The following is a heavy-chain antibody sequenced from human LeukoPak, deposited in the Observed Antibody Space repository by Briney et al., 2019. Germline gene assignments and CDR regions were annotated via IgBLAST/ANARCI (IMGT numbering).Heavy chain of an antibody. D-gene: IGHD6-13*01. J-gene: IGHJ4*02. V-gene: IGHV3-7*01. CDR3: ARDSAGNDY. Sequence: GGSLRLSCAASGFTFSTYCMSWVRQAPGKGLEWVANIKQDGSEKYYVGSVKGRFTISRDNAKNSLYLQMNSLRAEDTAMYYCARDSAGNDYWGQGTLVTVSS. CDR1: GFTFSTYC. CDR2: IKQDGSEK.